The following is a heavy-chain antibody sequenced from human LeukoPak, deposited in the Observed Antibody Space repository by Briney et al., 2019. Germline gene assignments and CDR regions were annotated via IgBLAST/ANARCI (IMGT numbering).Heavy chain of an antibody. CDR3: TRVGYIDEGIDY. CDR1: GFTFRTYW. D-gene: IGHD5-24*01. J-gene: IGHJ4*02. Sequence: AGGPLRLSCAVSGFTFRTYWMHWVRHVPGEGLVWVSRINEDGSITNYADSVKGRFSISRDNAKNTLYLQMNSLRAEDTAIYYCTRVGYIDEGIDYWGQGTLVTVSS. CDR2: INEDGSIT. V-gene: IGHV3-74*01.